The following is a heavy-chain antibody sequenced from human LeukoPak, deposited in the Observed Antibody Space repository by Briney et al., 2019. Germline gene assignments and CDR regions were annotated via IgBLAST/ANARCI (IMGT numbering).Heavy chain of an antibody. J-gene: IGHJ4*02. CDR2: IWYDGGSK. Sequence: GGSLRLSCAASGFTFSSYGMHWVRQAPGKGLEWVAVIWYDGGSKYYADSVKGRFTISRDNSKNTLYLQMNSLRAEDTAVYYCAKGSPYYYDSSGYYSRVDYWGQGTLVTVSS. CDR1: GFTFSSYG. CDR3: AKGSPYYYDSSGYYSRVDY. D-gene: IGHD3-22*01. V-gene: IGHV3-33*06.